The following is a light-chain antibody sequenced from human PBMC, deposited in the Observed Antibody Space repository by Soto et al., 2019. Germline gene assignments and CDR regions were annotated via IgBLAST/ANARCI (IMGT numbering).Light chain of an antibody. CDR2: DSH. Sequence: QSVLTQPPSVSAAPGRKVTISCSGSRANIGNNDVSWYQQFPGTAPTLLIYDSHQRPSGIPDRFFASKSGTSASLDIADLQTGDEADYYCGTWDNTLSSTVFGGGTKLTVL. CDR3: GTWDNTLSSTV. V-gene: IGLV1-51*01. CDR1: RANIGNND. J-gene: IGLJ2*01.